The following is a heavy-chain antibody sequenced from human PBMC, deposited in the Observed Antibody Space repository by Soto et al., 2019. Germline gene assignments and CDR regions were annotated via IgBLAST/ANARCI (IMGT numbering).Heavy chain of an antibody. CDR3: AADPYYYDSSDYYSFDQ. D-gene: IGHD3-22*01. V-gene: IGHV1-58*01. CDR1: GFNFRTTA. CDR2: IVVGSGNT. J-gene: IGHJ4*02. Sequence: SVKVSCKASGFNFRTTAVQWVRQARGQRLEWIGWIVVGSGNTNYAQNLQERVTITRDMSTSTAYLDVSRLRSEDTAVYYCAADPYYYDSSDYYSFDQWGQGTLVTVSS.